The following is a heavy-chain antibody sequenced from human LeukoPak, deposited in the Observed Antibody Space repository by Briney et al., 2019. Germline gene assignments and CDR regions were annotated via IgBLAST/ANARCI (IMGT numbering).Heavy chain of an antibody. CDR2: ITGSGGST. V-gene: IGHV3-23*01. J-gene: IGHJ4*02. CDR3: AKRTAGELLLDF. CDR1: GFTSSSFP. D-gene: IGHD1-7*01. Sequence: PGGSLRLSCAASGFTSSSFPMSWVRQAPGKGLEWVSYITGSGGSTHYADSVKGRFTISRDNPKNTLYLEMNSLRAEDTAVYYCAKRTAGELLLDFWGQGTLVTVSS.